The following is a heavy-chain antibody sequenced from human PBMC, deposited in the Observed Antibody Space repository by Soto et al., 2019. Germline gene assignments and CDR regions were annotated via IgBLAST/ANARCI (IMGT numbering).Heavy chain of an antibody. CDR3: ARIVGATQTPNWYFDL. CDR2: IGTAGDT. J-gene: IGHJ2*01. Sequence: EVQLVESGGGLVQPGGSLRLSCAASGFTFSSYDMHWVRQATGKGLEWVSAIGTAGDTYYPGSVKGRFTISRENAKNSLYLQMNSLRAEDTAVYYCARIVGATQTPNWYFDLWGRGTLVTVSS. CDR1: GFTFSSYD. V-gene: IGHV3-13*01. D-gene: IGHD1-26*01.